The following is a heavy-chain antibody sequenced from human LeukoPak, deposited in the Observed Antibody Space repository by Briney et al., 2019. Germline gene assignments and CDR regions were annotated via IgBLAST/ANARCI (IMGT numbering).Heavy chain of an antibody. V-gene: IGHV3-30*18. CDR1: GFTFSSYG. CDR2: IPYDGSNK. Sequence: GRSLRLSCAASGFTFSSYGMHWVRQAPGKGLEWVAVIPYDGSNKYYADSVKGRFTISRDNSKNTLYLQMNSLGAEDTAVYYCAKSPRDYYYYGMDVWGQGTTVTVSS. J-gene: IGHJ6*02. CDR3: AKSPRDYYYYGMDV.